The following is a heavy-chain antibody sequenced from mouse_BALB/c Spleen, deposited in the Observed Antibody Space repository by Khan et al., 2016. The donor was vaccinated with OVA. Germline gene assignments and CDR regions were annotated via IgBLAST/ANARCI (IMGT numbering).Heavy chain of an antibody. D-gene: IGHD4-1*01. CDR3: ASELGRYYAMDY. CDR2: ITNSGST. Sequence: VQLKESGPGLVKPSQSLSLTCTVTGYSITRDYAWNWIRQFPGNKLEWMGYITNSGSTNYNQSLKSRISINRDTSKNQFFLQLNSVTTEDTATYYCASELGRYYAMDYWGQGTSVTVSS. J-gene: IGHJ4*01. V-gene: IGHV3-2*02. CDR1: GYSITRDYA.